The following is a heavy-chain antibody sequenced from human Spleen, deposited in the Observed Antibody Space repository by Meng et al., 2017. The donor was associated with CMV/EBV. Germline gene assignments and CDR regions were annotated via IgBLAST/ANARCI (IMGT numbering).Heavy chain of an antibody. CDR2: IHPNSGAT. Sequence: YAFTGYYMHWVRQAPGKGLEWMGWIHPNSGATNYAQNFQGWVTMTRDTSISTAYMELSRLKSDDTAVYYCTRAGTMVRAVKGAWFDPWGQGTLVTVSS. D-gene: IGHD3-10*01. CDR3: TRAGTMVRAVKGAWFDP. J-gene: IGHJ5*02. CDR1: YAFTGYY. V-gene: IGHV1-2*04.